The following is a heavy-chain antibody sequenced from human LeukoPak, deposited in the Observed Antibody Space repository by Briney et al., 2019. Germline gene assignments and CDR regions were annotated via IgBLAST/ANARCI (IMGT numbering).Heavy chain of an antibody. Sequence: GRSLRLSCAASGFTFDDYAMHWVRQAPGKGLEWVSGISWNSGSIGYADSVKGRFTISRDNAKNSLYLQMNSLRAEDTALYYCAKDNYDILTGYYYWGQGTLVTVSS. V-gene: IGHV3-9*01. CDR1: GFTFDDYA. J-gene: IGHJ4*02. CDR2: ISWNSGSI. D-gene: IGHD3-9*01. CDR3: AKDNYDILTGYYY.